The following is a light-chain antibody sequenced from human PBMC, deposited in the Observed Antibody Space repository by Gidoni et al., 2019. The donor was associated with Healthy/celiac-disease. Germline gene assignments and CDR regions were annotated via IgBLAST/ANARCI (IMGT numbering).Light chain of an antibody. Sequence: DLQLTQPPSFLSASVGDRVTITCRASQGISRYLACYQQKPGNAPKLLIYAASTLQSGVPARFSGSGAGTECTLTISSLQPEDFATYYCQQRNSYPLLTFGGXTKVEIK. CDR2: AAS. CDR3: QQRNSYPLLT. CDR1: QGISRY. V-gene: IGKV1-9*01. J-gene: IGKJ4*01.